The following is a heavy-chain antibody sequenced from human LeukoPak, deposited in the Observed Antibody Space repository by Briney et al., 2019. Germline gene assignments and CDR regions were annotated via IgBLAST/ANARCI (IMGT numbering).Heavy chain of an antibody. V-gene: IGHV1-69*13. CDR1: GGTFSSYA. CDR2: IIPIFGTA. Sequence: SVKVSCKASGGTFSSYAISWVRQAPGQGLEWMGGIIPIFGTANYAQKFQGRVTITADESTSTAYMELSSLRSEDTAVYYCARMEIFQGGNYFDYWGQGTPVTVSS. D-gene: IGHD1-26*01. CDR3: ARMEIFQGGNYFDY. J-gene: IGHJ4*02.